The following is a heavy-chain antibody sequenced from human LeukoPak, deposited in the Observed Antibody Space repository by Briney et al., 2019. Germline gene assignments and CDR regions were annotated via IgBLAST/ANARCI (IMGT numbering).Heavy chain of an antibody. J-gene: IGHJ4*02. CDR1: GYTFTGYY. CDR2: INPNSGGT. D-gene: IGHD3-10*01. Sequence: ASVKVSCKASGYTFTGYYMHWVRQAPGQGFEWMGWINPNSGGTNYAQKFQGRVTMTRDTSISTAYMELSRLRSDDTAVYYCARGTGSMVRSDYWGQGTLVTVSS. V-gene: IGHV1-2*02. CDR3: ARGTGSMVRSDY.